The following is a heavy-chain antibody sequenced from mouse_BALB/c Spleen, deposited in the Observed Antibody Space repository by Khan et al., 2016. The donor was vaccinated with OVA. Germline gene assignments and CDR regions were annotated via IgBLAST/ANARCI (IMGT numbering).Heavy chain of an antibody. J-gene: IGHJ3*01. Sequence: QVQLKQSGPGLVQPSQSLSITCTVSGFSLSNYGVYWVRQSPGKGLEWLGVIWRGGNTDYNAAFMSRLSITKDNSKSQVFLKMNSLQADDTAMYYCAKGDDRYGKMAYWGQGTLVTVSA. D-gene: IGHD2-14*01. CDR3: AKGDDRYGKMAY. CDR1: GFSLSNYG. CDR2: IWRGGNT. V-gene: IGHV2-5*01.